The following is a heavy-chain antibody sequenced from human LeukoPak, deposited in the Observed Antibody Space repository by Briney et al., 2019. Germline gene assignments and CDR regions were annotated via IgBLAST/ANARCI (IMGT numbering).Heavy chain of an antibody. D-gene: IGHD3-16*01. V-gene: IGHV4-4*02. J-gene: IGHJ4*02. CDR2: IYHRGNT. Sequence: NPSETLSLTCTVSGDSVSSTYWWSWVRQPPGKGLEWIGEIYHRGNTNYNPSLNNRVTISVDTSKNQFSLKLSSVTAADTAVYYCARHPVGGVFDYWGQGTLVTVSS. CDR3: ARHPVGGVFDY. CDR1: GDSVSSTYW.